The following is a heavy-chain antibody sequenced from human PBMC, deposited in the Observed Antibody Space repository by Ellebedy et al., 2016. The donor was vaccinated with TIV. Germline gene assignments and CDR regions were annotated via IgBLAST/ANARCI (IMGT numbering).Heavy chain of an antibody. Sequence: GESLKISCAASGFTFSSYSMNWVRQAPGKGLEWVSSISSSSSYIYYADSVKGRFTISRDNAKNSLYLQMNSLRAEDTAVYYCARGGTKGEKNWFAPWGQGTLVTVSS. CDR2: ISSSSSYI. CDR3: ARGGTKGEKNWFAP. J-gene: IGHJ5*02. D-gene: IGHD3-16*01. V-gene: IGHV3-21*01. CDR1: GFTFSSYS.